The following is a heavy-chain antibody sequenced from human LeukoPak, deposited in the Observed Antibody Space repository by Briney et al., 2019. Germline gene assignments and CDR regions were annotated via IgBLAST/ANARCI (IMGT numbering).Heavy chain of an antibody. CDR2: ISSSGSTI. Sequence: GGSLRLSCAASGFTFSDYYMSWIRQAPGKGLEWVSYISSSGSTIYYADSVKGRFTISRDNAKNSLYLQMNSLRAEDTAVYYCASRDWADAFDIWGQGTMVTVSS. V-gene: IGHV3-11*04. CDR1: GFTFSDYY. D-gene: IGHD5-24*01. CDR3: ASRDWADAFDI. J-gene: IGHJ3*02.